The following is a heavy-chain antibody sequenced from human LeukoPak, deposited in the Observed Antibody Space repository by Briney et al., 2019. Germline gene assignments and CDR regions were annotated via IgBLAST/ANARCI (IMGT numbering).Heavy chain of an antibody. D-gene: IGHD2-2*02. CDR3: AREPIVLVPAAIFNWFDP. Sequence: ASVKVSCKASGYTFTGYYIHWVRQAPGQGPEWMGWINPDSGGTNYAQKFQGRVTVSRDTSISTAYMEVSRLRSDDTAVYYCAREPIVLVPAAIFNWFDPWGRGTLVTVSS. V-gene: IGHV1-2*02. CDR1: GYTFTGYY. CDR2: INPDSGGT. J-gene: IGHJ5*02.